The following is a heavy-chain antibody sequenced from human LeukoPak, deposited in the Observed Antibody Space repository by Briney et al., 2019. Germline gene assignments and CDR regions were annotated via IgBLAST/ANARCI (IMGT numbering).Heavy chain of an antibody. CDR2: IKFDGSEK. CDR1: GFTFSHHW. V-gene: IGHV3-7*01. D-gene: IGHD2-2*01. CDR3: VGARSSLWSRQVSIWFDP. J-gene: IGHJ5*02. Sequence: GGSLRLSCSGSGFTFSHHWMTWVRQAPGKGLEWVANIKFDGSEKFYGDSVKGRFIISRDNAKNSLYLQMNSLRAEDTATYFCVGARSSLWSRQVSIWFDPWGQGTLVTVSS.